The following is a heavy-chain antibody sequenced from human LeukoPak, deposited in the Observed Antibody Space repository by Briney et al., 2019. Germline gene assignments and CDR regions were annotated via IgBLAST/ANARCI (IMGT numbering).Heavy chain of an antibody. D-gene: IGHD3-16*01. CDR1: GYTFTSYD. Sequence: GASVNVSCKASGYTFTSYDMNWVRQATGQGLEGMGWMNPNSGNTGYPQELQGRVTMPRNTSIRTAYMASSNLRSQDTAVYFCARGLDSWGTFDYWGQGTLVTVSS. CDR3: ARGLDSWGTFDY. J-gene: IGHJ4*02. V-gene: IGHV1-8*01. CDR2: MNPNSGNT.